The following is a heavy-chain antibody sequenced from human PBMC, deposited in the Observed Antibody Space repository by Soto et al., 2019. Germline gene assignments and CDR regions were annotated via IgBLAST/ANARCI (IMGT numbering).Heavy chain of an antibody. CDR3: ARIKWGLDYYSGMDV. D-gene: IGHD1-26*01. J-gene: IGHJ6*02. Sequence: ASVKVSCKASGYTFTGYYMHWVRQAPGQGLEWMGWINPNSGGTKYPQKFQDRVTLTSDTSFSTAYLELTRLRPDDTALYYCARIKWGLDYYSGMDVWGQGTSVTVSS. V-gene: IGHV1-2*02. CDR1: GYTFTGYY. CDR2: INPNSGGT.